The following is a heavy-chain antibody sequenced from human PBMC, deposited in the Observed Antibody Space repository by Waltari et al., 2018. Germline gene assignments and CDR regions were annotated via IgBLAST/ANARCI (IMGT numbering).Heavy chain of an antibody. V-gene: IGHV1-69*05. CDR2: IIPIVGTA. CDR3: ARGTTVTTWEWFDP. J-gene: IGHJ5*02. CDR1: GGTFSSYS. D-gene: IGHD4-4*01. Sequence: QVQLVQSGAEVKKPGSSVKVSCKASGGTFSSYSISWVRQAPGQGLEWMGEIIPIVGTANYAQKFQGRVTITTDESTSTAYMELSSLRSEDTAVYYCARGTTVTTWEWFDPWGQGTLVTVSS.